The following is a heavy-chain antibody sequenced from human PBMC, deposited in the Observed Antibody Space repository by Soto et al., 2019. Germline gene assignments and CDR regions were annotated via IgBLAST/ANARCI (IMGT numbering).Heavy chain of an antibody. Sequence: QVELVQSGGEVKKPGASVKVSCKASGYTFTSHGISWVRQAPGQGLEWVGWINTNNDNSVSAQKFQDRDTLTTDTSTSNVYMELRSLTSDGTAFYYCARTPTYSRLGDRLGQGTLVTVAS. V-gene: IGHV1-18*04. D-gene: IGHD1-26*01. J-gene: IGHJ5*02. CDR2: INTNNDNS. CDR3: ARTPTYSRLGDR. CDR1: GYTFTSHG.